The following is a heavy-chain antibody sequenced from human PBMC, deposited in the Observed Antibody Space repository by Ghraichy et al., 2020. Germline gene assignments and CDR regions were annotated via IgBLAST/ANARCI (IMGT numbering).Heavy chain of an antibody. CDR1: GGSISSYY. D-gene: IGHD3-3*01. CDR3: ARGGWSYDFWSGYYNEGNWFDP. V-gene: IGHV4-59*01. CDR2: IYYSGST. J-gene: IGHJ5*02. Sequence: GSLRLSCTVSGGSISSYYWSWIRQPPGKGLEWIGYIYYSGSTNYNPSLKSRVTISVDTSKNQFSLKLSSVTAADTAVYYCARGGWSYDFWSGYYNEGNWFDPWGQGTLVTVSS.